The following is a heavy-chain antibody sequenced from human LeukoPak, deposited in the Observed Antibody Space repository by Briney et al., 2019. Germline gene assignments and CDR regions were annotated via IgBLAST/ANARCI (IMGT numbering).Heavy chain of an antibody. V-gene: IGHV1-69*05. CDR2: IIPIFGTA. D-gene: IGHD3-16*02. CDR3: ARGYYDYVWGSYRSNKDDACDI. J-gene: IGHJ3*02. CDR1: GGTFSSYA. Sequence: ASVKVSCKASGGTFSSYAISWVRQAPGQGLEWMGRIIPIFGTANYAQKFQGRVTITTDESTSTAYMELSSLRSEDTAVYYCARGYYDYVWGSYRSNKDDACDIWGQGTMVTVSS.